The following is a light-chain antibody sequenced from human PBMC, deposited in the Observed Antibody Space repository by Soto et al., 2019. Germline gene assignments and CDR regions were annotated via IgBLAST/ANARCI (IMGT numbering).Light chain of an antibody. Sequence: IVMTQSPATLSVSPGERVTLSCRASQNIYSNVAWYQQRPGQAPRLLIYRASTRAPGIPARFSGSGSGTEFTLTISSLQSEDFTVYSCLQYHNLWAFGQGTKVEIK. V-gene: IGKV3-15*01. CDR2: RAS. CDR3: LQYHNLWA. CDR1: QNIYSN. J-gene: IGKJ1*01.